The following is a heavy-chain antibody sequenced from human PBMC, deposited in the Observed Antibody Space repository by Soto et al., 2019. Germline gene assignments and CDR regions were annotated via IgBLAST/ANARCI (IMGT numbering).Heavy chain of an antibody. D-gene: IGHD7-27*01. Sequence: QVQLVQSGSEVKKPGSSVKVSCKASGGSFSSNPISWVRQAPGQGLEWMGLVRPDGVSGSYDGDSVSYAQKFQDRLTVTRDTSITTVHMELTSLRSEDTGIYYCARETPGTGAFEYGGQGTLVTVSS. CDR1: GGSFSSNP. J-gene: IGHJ4*02. CDR3: ARETPGTGAFEY. V-gene: IGHV1-69*09. CDR2: VRPDGVSGSYDGDSV.